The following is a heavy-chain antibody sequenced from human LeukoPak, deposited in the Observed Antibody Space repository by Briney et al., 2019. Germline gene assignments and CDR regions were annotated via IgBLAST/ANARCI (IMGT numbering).Heavy chain of an antibody. Sequence: KSSETLSLTCAVYGGPFSGYYWSWIRQPPGKGLEWIGEINHSGSTNYNPSLKSRVTISVDTSKNQFSLKLSSVTAADTAVYYCARGYDLFDYWGQGTLVTVSS. CDR3: ARGYDLFDY. D-gene: IGHD3-22*01. CDR2: INHSGST. CDR1: GGPFSGYY. V-gene: IGHV4-34*01. J-gene: IGHJ4*02.